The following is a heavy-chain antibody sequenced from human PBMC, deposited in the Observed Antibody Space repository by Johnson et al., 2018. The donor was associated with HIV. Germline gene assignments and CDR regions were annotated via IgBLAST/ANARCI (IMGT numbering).Heavy chain of an antibody. D-gene: IGHD5/OR15-5a*01. CDR2: ISWNSGSI. CDR3: ARDRWSTIMGAFDI. Sequence: VQLVESGGGVVQPGRSLRLSCAASGFTFDDYAMHWVRQAPGKGLEWVSGISWNSGSIGYADSVKGRFTISRDNSRNTLYLQMNSLRAEDTAVYYCARDRWSTIMGAFDIWGQGTMVTVSS. V-gene: IGHV3-9*01. J-gene: IGHJ3*02. CDR1: GFTFDDYA.